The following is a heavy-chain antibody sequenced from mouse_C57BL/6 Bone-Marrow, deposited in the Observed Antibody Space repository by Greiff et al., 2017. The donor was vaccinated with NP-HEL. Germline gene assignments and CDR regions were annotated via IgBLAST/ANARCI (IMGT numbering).Heavy chain of an antibody. CDR2: IDPSDSYT. CDR3: ASVYDGYWYAMDY. J-gene: IGHJ4*01. Sequence: QVQLQQPGAELVMPGASVKLSCKASGYTFPSYWMHWVKQRPGQGLEWIGEIDPSDSYTNYNQKFKGKSTLTVDKSSSTAYMQLSSLTSEDSAVYYCASVYDGYWYAMDYWGQGTSVTVSS. V-gene: IGHV1-69*01. CDR1: GYTFPSYW. D-gene: IGHD2-3*01.